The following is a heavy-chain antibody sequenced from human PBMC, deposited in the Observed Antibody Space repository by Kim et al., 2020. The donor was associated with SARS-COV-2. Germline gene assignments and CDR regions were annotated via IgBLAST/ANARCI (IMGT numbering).Heavy chain of an antibody. V-gene: IGHV3-11*03. D-gene: IGHD3-22*01. J-gene: IGHJ4*02. CDR3: ARTTIILIGASDCHDS. Sequence: DSVKGRITLSRDNAKNSLYLQMNSLRAEDTALYYCARTTIILIGASDCHDSWGQGTLVTVSS.